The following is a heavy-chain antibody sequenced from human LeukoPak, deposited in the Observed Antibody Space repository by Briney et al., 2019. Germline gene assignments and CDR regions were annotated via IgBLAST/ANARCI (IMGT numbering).Heavy chain of an antibody. CDR2: IYYSGST. CDR1: GGSISPYY. V-gene: IGHV4-59*08. J-gene: IGHJ4*02. CDR3: TRRRGGGDGFFDY. D-gene: IGHD3-16*01. Sequence: SETLSLTCTVSGGSISPYYWSWIRQPPGKGLEWFGYIYYSGSTKYNPSLKSRVTMSVDTSKNQFSLKLSSVTAADTAVYYCTRRRGGGDGFFDYWGQGTLVTVSS.